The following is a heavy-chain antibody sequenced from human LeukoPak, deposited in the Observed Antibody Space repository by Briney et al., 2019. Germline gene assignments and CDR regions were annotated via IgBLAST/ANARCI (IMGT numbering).Heavy chain of an antibody. V-gene: IGHV4-4*07. J-gene: IGHJ4*02. CDR1: GGSLTFYY. Sequence: PSETLSLTCTVSGGSLTFYYWTWIRQSAGKGLEWIGRVYAGGNTNHNPSLKSRTTLSIDTSKNEFSLMLTSVTAADTAIYYCARDSRYHDFWSGYVDYWGQGILVTVSS. D-gene: IGHD3-3*01. CDR2: VYAGGNT. CDR3: ARDSRYHDFWSGYVDY.